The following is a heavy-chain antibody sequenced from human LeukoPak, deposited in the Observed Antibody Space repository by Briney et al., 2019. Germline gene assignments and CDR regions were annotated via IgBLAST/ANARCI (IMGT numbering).Heavy chain of an antibody. D-gene: IGHD3-10*01. J-gene: IGHJ6*04. Sequence: ASVKASCKASGYTFTTYYMHCVRQAPGQGLEWMRIINTSGGSTSYAQTFQGRVTMTRDTSTSTVYMELISLRSEGTAVYYCARDGVRGVIAEGHYYGMDVWGKGTTVTVSS. CDR3: ARDGVRGVIAEGHYYGMDV. CDR1: GYTFTTYY. V-gene: IGHV1-46*01. CDR2: INTSGGST.